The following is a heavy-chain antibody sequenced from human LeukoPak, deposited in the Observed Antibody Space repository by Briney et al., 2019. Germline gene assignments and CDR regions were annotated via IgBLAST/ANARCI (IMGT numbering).Heavy chain of an antibody. CDR2: ISGSGGST. D-gene: IGHD1-26*01. Sequence: GGSLRLSCAASGFTFSSYAMSWVRQAPGKGLKWVSAISGSGGSTYYADSVKGRFTISRDNSKNTLYLQMNSLRAEDTAVYYCATGGSGSYYYFDYWGQGTLVTVSS. V-gene: IGHV3-23*01. CDR1: GFTFSSYA. J-gene: IGHJ4*02. CDR3: ATGGSGSYYYFDY.